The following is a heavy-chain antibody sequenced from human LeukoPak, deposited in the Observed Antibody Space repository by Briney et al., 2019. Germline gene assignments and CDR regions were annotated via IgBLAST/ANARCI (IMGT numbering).Heavy chain of an antibody. J-gene: IGHJ3*02. CDR3: ARPGDSSGYYGAFDI. Sequence: SETLSLTYTVSGGSISSYYWSWIRQPPGKGLEWIGYIYYSGSTNYNPSLKSRVTISVDTSKNQFSLKLSSVTAADTAVYYCARPGDSSGYYGAFDIWGQGTMVTVSS. CDR2: IYYSGST. CDR1: GGSISSYY. D-gene: IGHD3-22*01. V-gene: IGHV4-59*01.